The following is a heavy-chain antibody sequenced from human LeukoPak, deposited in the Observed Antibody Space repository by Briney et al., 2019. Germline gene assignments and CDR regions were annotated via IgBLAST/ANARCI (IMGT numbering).Heavy chain of an antibody. J-gene: IGHJ4*02. CDR3: AKASVDTAMVYY. CDR2: FYYSGNT. D-gene: IGHD5-18*01. CDR1: GGSLSSGDYY. V-gene: IGHV4-30-4*01. Sequence: HSETLSLICTVSGGSLSSGDYYGGWVRQPPGRGLEWVGYFYYSGNTYYNPPLKSRVNISVDTSKNQFYLKLSSVTAADTAVYYCAKASVDTAMVYYWRQGTLVSVSS.